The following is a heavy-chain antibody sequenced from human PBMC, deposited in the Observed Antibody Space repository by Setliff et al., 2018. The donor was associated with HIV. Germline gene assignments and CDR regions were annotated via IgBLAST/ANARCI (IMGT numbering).Heavy chain of an antibody. V-gene: IGHV4-39*07. Sequence: PSETLSLTCIVSGGSISSSSYYRGWIRQPPGKGLEWIGTVYYSGSTYYNPSLKSRVTISVDTSENQFSLKLSSVTAADTAVYYCARDGYSSSWYVISGSFDYWGQGILVTVSS. CDR3: ARDGYSSSWYVISGSFDY. J-gene: IGHJ4*02. D-gene: IGHD6-13*01. CDR1: GGSISSSSYY. CDR2: VYYSGST.